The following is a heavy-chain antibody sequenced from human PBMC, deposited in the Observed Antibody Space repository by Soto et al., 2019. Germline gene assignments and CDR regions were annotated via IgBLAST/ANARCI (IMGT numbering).Heavy chain of an antibody. CDR1: GFTVSSNY. D-gene: IGHD4-17*01. CDR2: IYSGGST. V-gene: IGHV3-53*01. Sequence: GGSLRLSCAASGFTVSSNYMSWVRQAPGKGLEWVSVIYSGGSTYYADSVKGRFTISRDNSKNTLYLQMNSLRAEDTAVYYCARVNPYGDSRHFDYWGQGTLVTVSS. CDR3: ARVNPYGDSRHFDY. J-gene: IGHJ4*02.